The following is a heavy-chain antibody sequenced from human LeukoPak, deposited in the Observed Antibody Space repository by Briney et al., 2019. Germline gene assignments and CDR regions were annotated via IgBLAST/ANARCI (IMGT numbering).Heavy chain of an antibody. D-gene: IGHD1-26*01. Sequence: GGSLRLSCAASGFTVSNNYMSWVRQTPGKGLEWVSLIYSGDSTYYADSVKGRFAISRDNSKNTLYLQMNSLRAEDTAVYYCRWEPKYWGQGTLVTVSS. J-gene: IGHJ4*02. V-gene: IGHV3-66*01. CDR1: GFTVSNNY. CDR2: IYSGDST. CDR3: RWEPKY.